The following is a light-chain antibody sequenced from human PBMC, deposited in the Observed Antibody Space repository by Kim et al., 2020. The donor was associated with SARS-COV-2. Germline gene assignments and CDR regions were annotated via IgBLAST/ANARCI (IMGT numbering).Light chain of an antibody. CDR1: SLRSFY. CDR2: GKD. CDR3: NSRDNSGNHLTV. J-gene: IGLJ2*01. V-gene: IGLV3-19*01. Sequence: LGPTVRITCQGDSLRSFYASWYQQKPGQAPVLVIYGKDNRPSGIPDRFSGSSSGNTASLTITGAQAEDEADYYCNSRDNSGNHLTVFGGGTQLTVL.